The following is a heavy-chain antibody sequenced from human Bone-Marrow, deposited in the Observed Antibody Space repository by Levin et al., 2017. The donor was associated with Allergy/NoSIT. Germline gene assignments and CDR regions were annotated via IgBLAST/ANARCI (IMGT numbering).Heavy chain of an antibody. CDR3: ARFLYGDYVGYLDH. J-gene: IGHJ4*02. V-gene: IGHV2-70*01. Sequence: ASGPTLVKPTQTLTLTCTFSGYSLSTSGMCVTWIRQPPGKALEWLALIGWDDYKYYNTALKTRLTISKDTSKNQVVLTMTNMDPVDTGTYFCARFLYGDYVGYLDHWGQGSLVTVSS. CDR2: IGWDDYK. D-gene: IGHD4-17*01. CDR1: GYSLSTSGMC.